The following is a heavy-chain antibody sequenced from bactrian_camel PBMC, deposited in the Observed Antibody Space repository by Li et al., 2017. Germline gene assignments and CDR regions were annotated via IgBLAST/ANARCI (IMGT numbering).Heavy chain of an antibody. V-gene: IGHV3S55*01. J-gene: IGHJ6*01. CDR1: GYSTSSVC. D-gene: IGHD6*01. Sequence: HVQLVESGGGSVQAGGSLTLSCVASGYSTSSVCMGWFRQAPGKEREGVAAIDSNGMTAYVDSVKGRFTISKDNAKNILYLQMNNLKPEDTATYWCAAAEAHGSSCGDFGYWGQGTQVTVS. CDR2: IDSNGMT. CDR3: AAAEAHGSSCGDFGY.